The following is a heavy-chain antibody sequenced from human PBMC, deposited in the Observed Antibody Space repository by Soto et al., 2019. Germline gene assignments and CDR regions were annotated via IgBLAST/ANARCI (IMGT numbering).Heavy chain of an antibody. J-gene: IGHJ5*02. V-gene: IGHV2-5*02. CDR1: GFSLTTRGVG. CDR2: IYWDDDK. D-gene: IGHD3-16*01. CDR3: AHIPNYYQYDWFDP. Sequence: QITLKESGPTLVKPTQTLTLTCTFSGFSLTTRGVGVGWIRQPPGKALECLALIYWDDDKRYSPSLQSRLSINKXTXTNQVVLTMTNVDPVDTATYYCAHIPNYYQYDWFDPWGQGTLVSVSS.